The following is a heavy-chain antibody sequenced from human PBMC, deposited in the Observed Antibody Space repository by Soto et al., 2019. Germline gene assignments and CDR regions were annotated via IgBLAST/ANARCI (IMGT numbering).Heavy chain of an antibody. D-gene: IGHD4-17*01. Sequence: QVQLVESGGGLVKPGGSLRLSCAASGFIFSDYYMSWIRQAPGKGLEWVAYISISSSGSTTYYADSVRGRFTISRDNAEKSLYLQMHSLRSEDTAVNFCARDTLPTDFGLGWDVWGQGTTVTVSS. J-gene: IGHJ6*02. CDR3: ARDTLPTDFGLGWDV. CDR2: ISISSSGSTT. CDR1: GFIFSDYY. V-gene: IGHV3-11*01.